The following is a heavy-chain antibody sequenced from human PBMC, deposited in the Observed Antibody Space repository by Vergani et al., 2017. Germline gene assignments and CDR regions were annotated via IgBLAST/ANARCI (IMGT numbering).Heavy chain of an antibody. CDR3: ATKSCGTPGCQIGYFRE. Sequence: QVPLLDSGGGVVQPGRSLRLSCVVSGFTSSYYGMHWVRQAPGKGLEWVAVISYDGTQKYYADSVKGRFTISRDNSKSTLYLQMNSLRTEDTAVYYCATKSCGTPGCQIGYFREWGQGTLVTVSS. CDR1: GFTSSYYG. V-gene: IGHV3-30*03. J-gene: IGHJ1*01. CDR2: ISYDGTQK. D-gene: IGHD1-1*01.